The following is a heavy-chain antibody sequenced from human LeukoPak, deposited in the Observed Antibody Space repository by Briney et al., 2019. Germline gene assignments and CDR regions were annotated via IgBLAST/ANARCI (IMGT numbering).Heavy chain of an antibody. CDR1: GFTFSSYS. J-gene: IGHJ4*02. Sequence: GGSLRLSCAASGFTFSSYSMNWVRQAPGKGLEWVSSISRSTSDIYYADSLKGRFTISRDNAKNSLYLQMNSLRAEDTAVYYCARKYCSTTSCLFDNWGQGTLVTVSS. CDR3: ARKYCSTTSCLFDN. D-gene: IGHD2-2*01. V-gene: IGHV3-21*01. CDR2: ISRSTSDI.